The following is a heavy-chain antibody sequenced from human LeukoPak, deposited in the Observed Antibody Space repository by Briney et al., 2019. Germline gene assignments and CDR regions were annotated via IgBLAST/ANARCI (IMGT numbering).Heavy chain of an antibody. J-gene: IGHJ4*02. D-gene: IGHD3-22*01. CDR2: ISYDGSNK. CDR1: GFTFSSYA. Sequence: PGRSLRLSCAASGFTFSSYAMHWVRQAPGKGLEWVAVISYDGSNKYYADSVKGRFTISRDNSGNTLYLQMNSLRAEDTAVYYCARDDSSGYYPTMPDYWGQGTLVTVSS. V-gene: IGHV3-30-3*01. CDR3: ARDDSSGYYPTMPDY.